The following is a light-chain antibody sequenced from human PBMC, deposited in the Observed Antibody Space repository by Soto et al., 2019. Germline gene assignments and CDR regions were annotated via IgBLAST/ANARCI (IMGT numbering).Light chain of an antibody. J-gene: IGLJ3*02. CDR2: EAA. CDR3: CSYAGSRV. Sequence: QSALTQPASVSGSPGQSITISCTGTSSDVGTYNFVSWYQQHPGKAPKLLIYEAAKRPSGISNRFSGSKSGNTASLTISGLQADDEDDYYCCSYAGSRVFGGGTKLTVL. V-gene: IGLV2-23*01. CDR1: SSDVGTYNF.